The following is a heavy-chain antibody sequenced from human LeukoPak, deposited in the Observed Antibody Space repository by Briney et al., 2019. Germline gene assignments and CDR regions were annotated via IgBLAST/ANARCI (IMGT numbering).Heavy chain of an antibody. CDR2: ISAYNGNT. CDR3: ARSPRTYYDSSGYYFHDAFDI. V-gene: IGHV1-18*01. J-gene: IGHJ3*02. Sequence: EASVKVSCKASGYTFTSYGISWVRQAPGQGLEWMGWISAYNGNTNYAQKLQGRVTMTTDTSTSTAYMELRSLRSDDTAVYYCARSPRTYYDSSGYYFHDAFDIWGQGTMVTVSS. D-gene: IGHD3-22*01. CDR1: GYTFTSYG.